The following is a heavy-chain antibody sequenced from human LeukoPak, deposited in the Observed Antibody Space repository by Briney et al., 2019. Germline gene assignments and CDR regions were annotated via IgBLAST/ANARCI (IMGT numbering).Heavy chain of an antibody. CDR2: ISAYNGNT. J-gene: IGHJ4*02. Sequence: ASVKVSCKASGYTFTGYYMHWVRQAPGQGLEWMGWISAYNGNTNYAQKLQGRVTMTTDTSTSTAYMELRSLRSDDTAVYYCARGGTYYYDSSPLDYWGQGTLVTVSS. D-gene: IGHD3-22*01. V-gene: IGHV1-18*04. CDR1: GYTFTGYY. CDR3: ARGGTYYYDSSPLDY.